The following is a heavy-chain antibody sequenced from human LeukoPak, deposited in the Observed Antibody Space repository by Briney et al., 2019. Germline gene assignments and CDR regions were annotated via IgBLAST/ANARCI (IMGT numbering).Heavy chain of an antibody. CDR1: GFTFSSYA. CDR2: ISYDGSNK. CDR3: ARDRDQLLYFWFDP. D-gene: IGHD2-2*02. Sequence: GGSLRLSCAASGFTFSSYAMYWVRQAPGKGLEWVAVISYDGSNKYYADSVKGRFTISRDNSKNTLYLQMNSLRAEDTAVYYCARDRDQLLYFWFDPWGQGTLVTVSS. J-gene: IGHJ5*02. V-gene: IGHV3-30*01.